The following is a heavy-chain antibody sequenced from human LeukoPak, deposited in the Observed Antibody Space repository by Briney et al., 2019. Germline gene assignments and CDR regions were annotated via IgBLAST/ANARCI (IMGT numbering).Heavy chain of an antibody. CDR2: IWYDGSNK. V-gene: IGHV3-33*08. D-gene: IGHD3-22*01. Sequence: GGSLRLSCAASGFTFSSYGMHWVRQAPGKGLEWVAVIWYDGSNKYYADSVKGRFTISRDNSKNTLYLQMNSLRAEDTAVYYCARPSYYDAPFYAFDIWGQGTMVTVSS. CDR1: GFTFSSYG. J-gene: IGHJ3*02. CDR3: ARPSYYDAPFYAFDI.